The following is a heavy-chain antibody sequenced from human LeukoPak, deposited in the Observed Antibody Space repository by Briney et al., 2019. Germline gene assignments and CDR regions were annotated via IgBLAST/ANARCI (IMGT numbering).Heavy chain of an antibody. Sequence: GGSLKLSCAASGFSFSSYAMSWVRQAPGKGLKWVSAITNSGHNTEYADSVKGRFTISRDNSKNTLYLQMNSLRAEDTAVYYCAKKGQADDGGKPDWGQGTLVTVSS. CDR3: AKKGQADDGGKPD. V-gene: IGHV3-23*01. CDR2: ITNSGHNT. CDR1: GFSFSSYA. J-gene: IGHJ4*02.